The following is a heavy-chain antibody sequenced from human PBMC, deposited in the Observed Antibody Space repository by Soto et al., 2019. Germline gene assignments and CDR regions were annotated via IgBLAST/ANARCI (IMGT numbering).Heavy chain of an antibody. Sequence: SETLSLTCTVSGGSISSGGYYWSWIRQHPGKGLEWIGYIYYSGSTYYNPSLKSRVTISVDTSKNQFSLKLSSVTAADTAVYYCARSSGYYLNWFDPWGQGTLVTVSS. CDR1: GGSISSGGYY. J-gene: IGHJ5*02. CDR2: IYYSGST. D-gene: IGHD3-22*01. V-gene: IGHV4-31*03. CDR3: ARSSGYYLNWFDP.